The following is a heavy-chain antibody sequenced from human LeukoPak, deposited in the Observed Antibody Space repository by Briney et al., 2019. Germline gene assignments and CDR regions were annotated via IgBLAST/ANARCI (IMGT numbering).Heavy chain of an antibody. CDR1: GYTFTSYY. V-gene: IGHV1-46*01. D-gene: IGHD6-13*01. Sequence: GASVKVSCKASGYTFTSYYMHWVRQAPGQGLEWMGIINPSGGSTSDAQKFQGRVTMTRDTSTSTVYMELSSLRSEDTAVYYCARQTDSSSWIHPRYYFDYWGQGTLVTVSS. J-gene: IGHJ4*02. CDR3: ARQTDSSSWIHPRYYFDY. CDR2: INPSGGST.